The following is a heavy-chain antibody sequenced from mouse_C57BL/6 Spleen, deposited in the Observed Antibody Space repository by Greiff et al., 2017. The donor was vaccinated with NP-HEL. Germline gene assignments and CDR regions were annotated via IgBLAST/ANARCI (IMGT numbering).Heavy chain of an antibody. CDR3: AKRRPNLYYAMDY. CDR1: GFSFTSYG. J-gene: IGHJ4*01. Sequence: QVQLQQSGPGLVQPSQSLSITCTVSGFSFTSYGVHWVRQSPGKGLEWLGVIWRGGSTDYNAAFMSRLSITKDNSKSQVFFKMNSLQADDTAIYYCAKRRPNLYYAMDYWGQGTSVTVSS. V-gene: IGHV2-5*01. CDR2: IWRGGST. D-gene: IGHD6-5*01.